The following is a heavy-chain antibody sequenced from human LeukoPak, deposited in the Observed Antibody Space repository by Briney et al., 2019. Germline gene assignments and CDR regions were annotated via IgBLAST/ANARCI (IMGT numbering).Heavy chain of an antibody. Sequence: SETLSLTCAVYGGSFSGYYWSWIRQPPGKGLEWIGEINHSGSTNYNPSLKSRDTISVDTSKNQFSLKLSSVTAADTAVYYCARDKRYFDYYYYGMDVWGQGTTVTVSS. CDR1: GGSFSGYY. CDR2: INHSGST. D-gene: IGHD3-9*01. V-gene: IGHV4-34*01. J-gene: IGHJ6*02. CDR3: ARDKRYFDYYYYGMDV.